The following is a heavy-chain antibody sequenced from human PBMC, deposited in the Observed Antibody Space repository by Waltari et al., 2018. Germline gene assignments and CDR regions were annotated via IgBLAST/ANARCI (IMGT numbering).Heavy chain of an antibody. CDR2: IKQDGSGK. J-gene: IGHJ6*02. CDR3: ARVSMVRGVIITFDYYGMDV. Sequence: EVQLVESGGGLVQPGGSLRLSCAASGFTFSSYWMSWIRQAPGKGLEWVANIKQDGSGKYYVDSVKGRFTISRDNAKNSLYLQMNSLRAEDTAVYYCARVSMVRGVIITFDYYGMDVWGQGTTVTVSS. D-gene: IGHD3-10*01. CDR1: GFTFSSYW. V-gene: IGHV3-7*01.